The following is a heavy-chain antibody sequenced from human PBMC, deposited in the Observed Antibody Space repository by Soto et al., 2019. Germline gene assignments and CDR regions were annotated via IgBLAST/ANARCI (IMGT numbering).Heavy chain of an antibody. J-gene: IGHJ4*02. CDR2: TSASSGDT. D-gene: IGHD2-21*01. Sequence: EVQLVESGGGLVQPGGSLRLSCAASGFALTYYNMQWVRQAPGKGLEWVSDTSASSGDTYYADSVKGRFTISRDNAKNSMYLQMNNLRAEDTAIYYCVRDWAYSFDYWGQGTLVTVSS. CDR1: GFALTYYN. V-gene: IGHV3-48*01. CDR3: VRDWAYSFDY.